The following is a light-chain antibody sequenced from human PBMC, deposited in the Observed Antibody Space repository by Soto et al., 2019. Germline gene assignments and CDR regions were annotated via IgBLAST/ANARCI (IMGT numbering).Light chain of an antibody. CDR3: QQYGSSPSWT. J-gene: IGKJ1*01. CDR1: QSVSSSY. V-gene: IGKV3-20*01. Sequence: DIVMTQSPATLSVSPGERATLSCRASQSVSSSYLAWYQQKPGQAPRLLIYGASSRATGIPDRFSGSGSGTDFTLTISRLEPEDFAVYYCQQYGSSPSWTFGQRTKVDIK. CDR2: GAS.